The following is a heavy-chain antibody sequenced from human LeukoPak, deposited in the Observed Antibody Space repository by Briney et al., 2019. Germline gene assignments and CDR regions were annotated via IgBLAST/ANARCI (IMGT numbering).Heavy chain of an antibody. D-gene: IGHD6-13*01. Sequence: AASVKVSCKASGYTFTGYYMHWVRQAPGQGLEWMGWINPNSGGTNYAQKFQGRVTMTRDTSISTAYMELSRLRSDDTAVYYCARDHLRIAAAGNKVVEYWGQGTLVTVSS. CDR1: GYTFTGYY. V-gene: IGHV1-2*02. CDR2: INPNSGGT. CDR3: ARDHLRIAAAGNKVVEY. J-gene: IGHJ4*02.